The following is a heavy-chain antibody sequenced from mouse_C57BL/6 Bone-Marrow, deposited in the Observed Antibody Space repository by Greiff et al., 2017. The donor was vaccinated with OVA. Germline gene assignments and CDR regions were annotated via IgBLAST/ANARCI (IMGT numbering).Heavy chain of an antibody. V-gene: IGHV5-2*01. CDR2: INSDGGST. D-gene: IGHD3-2*02. J-gene: IGHJ3*01. Sequence: EVQLVESGGGLVQPGESLKLSCESTEYEFPSHDMSWVRKTPKTRLELVAAINSDGGSTYYHDTMKRRFIISRDNTKKTLYLQMRSLRSEDTALYYCARHDSSGWFAYWGQGTLVTVSA. CDR3: ARHDSSGWFAY. CDR1: EYEFPSHD.